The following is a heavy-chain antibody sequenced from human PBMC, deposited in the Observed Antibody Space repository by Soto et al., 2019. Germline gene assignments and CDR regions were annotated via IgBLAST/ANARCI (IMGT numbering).Heavy chain of an antibody. CDR2: INHSGST. D-gene: IGHD1-26*01. Sequence: QVQLQQWGAGLLKPSETLSLTCAVYGGSFSGYYWSWIRQPPGKGLEWIGEINHSGSTNYNPSLKSRVTISVDTSKNQFSLKLSSVTAADTAVYYCARRVVGATDYWGQGTLVTVS. CDR3: ARRVVGATDY. J-gene: IGHJ4*02. V-gene: IGHV4-34*01. CDR1: GGSFSGYY.